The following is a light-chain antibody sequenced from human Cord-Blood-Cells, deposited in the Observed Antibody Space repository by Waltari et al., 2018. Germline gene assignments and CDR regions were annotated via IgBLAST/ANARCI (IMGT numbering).Light chain of an antibody. J-gene: IGLJ3*02. CDR3: YSAADNKSGV. CDR1: VLAKKY. V-gene: IGLV3-27*01. Sequence: SYDLTQPATVSVSPGQTARITCSGAVLAKKYARWFQQKPGQSPVLVIYKDSERPSGIPERFSGSSSGTTVTLTISGAQVEDEADYVCYSAADNKSGVVGGGTKLTVL. CDR2: KDS.